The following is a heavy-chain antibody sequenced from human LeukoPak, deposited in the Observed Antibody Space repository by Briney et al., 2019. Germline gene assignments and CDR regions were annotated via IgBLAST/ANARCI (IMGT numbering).Heavy chain of an antibody. D-gene: IGHD6-6*01. CDR1: GFTFSSYS. V-gene: IGHV3-21*01. CDR3: ARISIHDAFDI. CDR2: ISSSSSYI. Sequence: GGSLRLSCAASGFTFSSYSMNWVRQAPGKGLEWVSSISSSSSYIYYAYSVKRRFTISRDNAKNSLYLQMNSLRAEDTAVYYCARISIHDAFDIWGQGTMVTVSS. J-gene: IGHJ3*02.